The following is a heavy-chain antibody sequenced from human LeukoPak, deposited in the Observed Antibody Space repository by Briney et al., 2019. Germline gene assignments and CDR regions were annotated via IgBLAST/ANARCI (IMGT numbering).Heavy chain of an antibody. Sequence: HPGGSLRLSCTASGFTFSSYGMHWVRQAPGKGLEWVAFIRYDGSNKYYADSVKGRFTISRDNSKNTLYLQMNSLRAEDTAVYYCAKDLRSRRYDILTGYYTPLSFDYWGQGTLVTVSS. V-gene: IGHV3-30*02. CDR3: AKDLRSRRYDILTGYYTPLSFDY. D-gene: IGHD3-9*01. CDR2: IRYDGSNK. J-gene: IGHJ4*02. CDR1: GFTFSSYG.